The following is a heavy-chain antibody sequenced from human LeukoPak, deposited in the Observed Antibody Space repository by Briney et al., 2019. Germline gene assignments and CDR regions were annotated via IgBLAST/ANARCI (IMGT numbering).Heavy chain of an antibody. J-gene: IGHJ4*02. D-gene: IGHD3-22*01. CDR2: ISAYNGNT. CDR3: AKTYYYDSSGYSPFDY. Sequence: GASVKVSCKASGGTFSSYAISWVRQAPGQGLEWMGWISAYNGNTNYAQKLQGRVTMTTDTSTSTAYMELRSLRSDDTAVYYCAKTYYYDSSGYSPFDYWGQGTLVTVSS. V-gene: IGHV1-18*01. CDR1: GGTFSSYA.